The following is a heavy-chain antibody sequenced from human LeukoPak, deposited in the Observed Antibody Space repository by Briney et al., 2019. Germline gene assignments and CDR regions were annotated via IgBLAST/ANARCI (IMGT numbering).Heavy chain of an antibody. CDR3: AKDLKQLVVDY. V-gene: IGHV3-64*01. D-gene: IGHD6-13*01. CDR2: ISSNGGST. CDR1: GFTFSSYA. J-gene: IGHJ4*02. Sequence: HPGGSLRLSCAASGFTFSSYAMHWVRQAPGKGLEYVSAISSNGGSTYYANSVKGRFTISRDNSKNTLYLQMNSLRAEDTAVYYCAKDLKQLVVDYWGQGTLVTVSS.